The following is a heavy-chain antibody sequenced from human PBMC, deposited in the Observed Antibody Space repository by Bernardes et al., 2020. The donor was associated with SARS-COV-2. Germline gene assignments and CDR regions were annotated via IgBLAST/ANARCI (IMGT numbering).Heavy chain of an antibody. Sequence: GGSLTLSCLASGFSFSNYWLHWVRQVPGKGLGWVSRIKTHGSSANFADSVKGRFTISRDTAKNTVYLKRTSQRSEDTAIYYCVRGTGGYGDGDYWGQGTLVT. CDR2: IKTHGSSA. V-gene: IGHV3-74*01. CDR3: VRGTGGYGDGDY. CDR1: GFSFSNYW. D-gene: IGHD5-18*01. J-gene: IGHJ4*02.